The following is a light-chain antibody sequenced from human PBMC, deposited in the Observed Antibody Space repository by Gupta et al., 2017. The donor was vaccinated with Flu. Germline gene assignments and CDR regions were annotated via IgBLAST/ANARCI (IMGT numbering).Light chain of an antibody. CDR3: QQRDSTPWT. Sequence: PSSLSASVGDRVTITCRASQSISSYLNWYQQKPGKAPKLLIYAASSLQSGVPSRFSGSGSGTDFTLTISRLQPEDFATYYCQQRDSTPWTFGQGTKVEIK. V-gene: IGKV1-39*01. CDR1: QSISSY. J-gene: IGKJ1*01. CDR2: AAS.